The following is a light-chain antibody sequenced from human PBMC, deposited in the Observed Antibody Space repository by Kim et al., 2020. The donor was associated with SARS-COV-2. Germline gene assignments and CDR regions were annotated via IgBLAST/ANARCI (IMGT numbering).Light chain of an antibody. CDR2: LNSDGSH. CDR3: QTWDTGIQV. CDR1: SGYSSNA. V-gene: IGLV4-69*01. J-gene: IGLJ3*02. Sequence: ASVKLTCTLSSGYSSNAIAWHQQQPEKGPRYLMNLNSDGSHSKGDGIPDRFSGSSSGAERYLTISSLQSEDEADYYCQTWDTGIQVFGGGTQLTVL.